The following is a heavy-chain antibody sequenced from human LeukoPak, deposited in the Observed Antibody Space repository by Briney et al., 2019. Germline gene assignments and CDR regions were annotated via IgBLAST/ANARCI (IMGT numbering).Heavy chain of an antibody. Sequence: SDTLSLTCAVYGGSFSGYYWSWIRQPRGKGLEWIGYIYYSGSTNYNPSLKSRVTISVDTSKNQFSLKLSSVTAADTAVYYCARTGITGTPLDYWGQGTLVTVSS. CDR1: GGSFSGYY. J-gene: IGHJ4*02. CDR2: IYYSGST. V-gene: IGHV4-59*01. CDR3: ARTGITGTPLDY. D-gene: IGHD1-7*01.